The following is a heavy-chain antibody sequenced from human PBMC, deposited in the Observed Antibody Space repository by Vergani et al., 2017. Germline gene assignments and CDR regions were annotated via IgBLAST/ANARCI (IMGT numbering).Heavy chain of an antibody. D-gene: IGHD6-19*01. V-gene: IGHV4-39*01. CDR3: ARHSTVEWLVKLGWIDP. CDR1: GASIRSSNYY. J-gene: IGHJ5*02. CDR2: IYYSVST. Sequence: QLQLQESGPGLVKPSATLSLTCSVSGASIRSSNYYWGWIRQPPEKGLEWIASIYYSVSTYYNPSLKSRVTISVDTSKNQFSLKLSSVPAEDTAVYFCARHSTVEWLVKLGWIDPWGQGILVTVSS.